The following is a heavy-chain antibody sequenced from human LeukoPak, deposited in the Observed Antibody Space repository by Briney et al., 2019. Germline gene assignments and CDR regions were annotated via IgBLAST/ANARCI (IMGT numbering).Heavy chain of an antibody. CDR1: GFTFSSYS. CDR2: ISSSSSYI. J-gene: IGHJ4*02. Sequence: GGSLRLSCAASGFTFSSYSMNWVRQAPGKGLEWVSSISSSSSYIYYADSVKGRFTISRDNAKNSLYLQMNTLRAEDTAVYYCARDRVVATIGACWDYWGQGTLVTVSS. D-gene: IGHD5-12*01. V-gene: IGHV3-21*01. CDR3: ARDRVVATIGACWDY.